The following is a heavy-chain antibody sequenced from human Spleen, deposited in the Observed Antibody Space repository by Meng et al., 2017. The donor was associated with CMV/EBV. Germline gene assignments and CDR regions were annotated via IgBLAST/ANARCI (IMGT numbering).Heavy chain of an antibody. V-gene: IGHV4-59*01. J-gene: IGHJ6*02. D-gene: IGHD2-2*02. CDR1: SGSISSYY. CDR2: MYYSGST. CDR3: ARAPCSSTSCYTGGFLANYYQYGMDV. Sequence: SETLSLTCSVSSGSISSYYCSWIRQPPGKGLECIGYMYYSGSTSYNPSLKSRVTMSVDTSKNQFSLELRSVTAADTAVYYCARAPCSSTSCYTGGFLANYYQYGMDVWGRGTTVTVSS.